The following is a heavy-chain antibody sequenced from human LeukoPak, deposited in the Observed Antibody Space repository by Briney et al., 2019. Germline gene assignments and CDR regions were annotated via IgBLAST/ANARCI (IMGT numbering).Heavy chain of an antibody. CDR1: GYTFTSYG. Sequence: ASVKVSCKASGYTFTSYGIRWVRQAAGQGLEWVGWISAYNGNTNYAQKLQGRVTMTTGTSTSTAYMELRSLRSDDTAVYYCARECTSCYCYWGQGTLVTVFS. D-gene: IGHD2-2*01. CDR3: ARECTSCYCY. J-gene: IGHJ4*02. CDR2: ISAYNGNT. V-gene: IGHV1-18*01.